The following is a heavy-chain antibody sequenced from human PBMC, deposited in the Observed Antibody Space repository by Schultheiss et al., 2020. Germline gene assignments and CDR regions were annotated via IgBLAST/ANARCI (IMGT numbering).Heavy chain of an antibody. CDR2: ISYDGSNK. V-gene: IGHV3-30*04. CDR3: ARGELRIQLWSPPPFDY. J-gene: IGHJ4*02. D-gene: IGHD5-18*01. Sequence: GGSLRLSCAASGFTFSSYAMHWVRQAPGKGLEWVAVISYDGSNKYYADSVKGRFTISRDNSKNTLYLQMNSLRAEDTAVYYCARGELRIQLWSPPPFDYWGQGTLVNVSS. CDR1: GFTFSSYA.